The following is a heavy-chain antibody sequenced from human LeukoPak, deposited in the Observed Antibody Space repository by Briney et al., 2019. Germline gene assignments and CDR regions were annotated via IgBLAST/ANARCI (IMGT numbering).Heavy chain of an antibody. CDR1: GFTFSSYW. V-gene: IGHV3-74*01. J-gene: IGHJ4*02. Sequence: AGGSLRLSCAASGFTFSSYWMHWVRQAPGKGLVWVSRINSDGSSTSYADSVKGRFTISRDNVKNSLYLQMNSLRVEDTAVYYCAKVAKYYYGSETYYFFEHWGQGTPVTASS. D-gene: IGHD3-10*01. CDR3: AKVAKYYYGSETYYFFEH. CDR2: INSDGSST.